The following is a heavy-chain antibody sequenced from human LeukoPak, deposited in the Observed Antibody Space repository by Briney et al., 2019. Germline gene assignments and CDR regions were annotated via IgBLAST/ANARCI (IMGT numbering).Heavy chain of an antibody. J-gene: IGHJ4*02. CDR3: ARELFDYDSSGPGYFDY. D-gene: IGHD3-22*01. Sequence: SETLSLTCTVSGGSISSSSYYWGWIRQPPGKGLEWIGSIYYSGSTYYNPSLKSRVTISVDTSKNQFSLKLSSVTAADTAVYYCARELFDYDSSGPGYFDYWGQGTLVTVSS. V-gene: IGHV4-39*07. CDR1: GGSISSSSYY. CDR2: IYYSGST.